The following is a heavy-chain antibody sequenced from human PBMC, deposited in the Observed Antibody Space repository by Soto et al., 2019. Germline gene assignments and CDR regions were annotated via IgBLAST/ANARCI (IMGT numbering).Heavy chain of an antibody. CDR2: ISYSGCT. CDR3: ARHYPGAFDV. V-gene: IGHV4-39*01. CDR1: GGSIITFSYY. Sequence: QLQVQESGPGLVKPSETLSLTCTVSGGSIITFSYYWGWIRQPPGKGLEWIGSISYSGCTFYNPSLKSRVTISVDASKNQFSLKLSSVTAADTAVFYCARHYPGAFDVWGQGTLVTVSS. J-gene: IGHJ3*01.